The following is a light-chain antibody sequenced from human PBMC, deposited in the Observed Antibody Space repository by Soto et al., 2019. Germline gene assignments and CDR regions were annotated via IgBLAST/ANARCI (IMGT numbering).Light chain of an antibody. CDR2: GAS. J-gene: IGKJ4*01. CDR3: QQYNNWPPLT. CDR1: QSVSSN. V-gene: IGKV3-15*01. Sequence: EIVMTQSPATLSVSPGERATLSCSASQSVSSNLAWYQQKPGQAPRLLIYGASTRATGIPARFSGSGSGTEFTLTISSLQSEDFAVYDCQQYNNWPPLTFGGGTKVEIK.